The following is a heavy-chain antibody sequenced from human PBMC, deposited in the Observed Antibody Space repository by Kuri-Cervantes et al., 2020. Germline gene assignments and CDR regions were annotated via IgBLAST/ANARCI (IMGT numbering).Heavy chain of an antibody. CDR2: ISYDGSNE. CDR3: ARGGNSSSWYWWFDP. CDR1: GFTFSTHG. D-gene: IGHD6-13*01. V-gene: IGHV3-30*03. Sequence: GESLKISCAASGFTFSTHGMHWVRQAPGKGLEWVAVISYDGSNEYYADSVKGRFTISRDNSKNSLYLQMNSLRAEDTAVYYCARGGNSSSWYWWFDPWGQGTLVTVSS. J-gene: IGHJ5*02.